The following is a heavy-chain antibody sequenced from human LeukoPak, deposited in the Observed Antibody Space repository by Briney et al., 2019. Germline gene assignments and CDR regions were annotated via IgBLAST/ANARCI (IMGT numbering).Heavy chain of an antibody. Sequence: PGGSLRLSCAASGFIFSSYSVHWVRQAPGKGLEWVAVVSCDGSKKFYADSVKGRFSISRDNSKNTLYLQMNSLRTEDTAVYYCARDRAYSGNDATYFDCWGQGTLVTVSS. D-gene: IGHD5-12*01. CDR2: VSCDGSKK. V-gene: IGHV3-30-3*01. CDR3: ARDRAYSGNDATYFDC. J-gene: IGHJ4*02. CDR1: GFIFSSYS.